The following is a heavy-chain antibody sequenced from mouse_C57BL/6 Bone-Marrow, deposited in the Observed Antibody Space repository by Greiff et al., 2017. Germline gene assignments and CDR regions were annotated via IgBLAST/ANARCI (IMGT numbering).Heavy chain of an antibody. V-gene: IGHV5-17*01. D-gene: IGHD2-3*01. CDR1: GFTFSDYG. J-gene: IGHJ4*01. CDR3: ASRRWLPYYAMDY. CDR2: ISSGSSTI. Sequence: EVQGVESGGGLVKPGGSLKLSCAASGFTFSDYGMHWVRQAPEKGLEWVAYISSGSSTIYYADTVKGRFTISRDNAKNTLFLQMTILRSAATAMYYCASRRWLPYYAMDYWCQGTSVTVSS.